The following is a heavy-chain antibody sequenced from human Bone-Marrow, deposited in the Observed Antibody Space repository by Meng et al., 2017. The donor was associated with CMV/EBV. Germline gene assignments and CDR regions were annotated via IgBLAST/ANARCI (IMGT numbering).Heavy chain of an antibody. D-gene: IGHD5-18*01. CDR2: ISSSGSTI. Sequence: CAASGFTFSSYDMNLFRQAPGKGLEWVSYISSSGSTIYYADSVKGRFTISRDNAKNSLYLQMNSLRAEDTAVYYCASLDTAMDNDYWGQGTLVTVSS. V-gene: IGHV3-48*03. J-gene: IGHJ4*02. CDR3: ASLDTAMDNDY. CDR1: GFTFSSYD.